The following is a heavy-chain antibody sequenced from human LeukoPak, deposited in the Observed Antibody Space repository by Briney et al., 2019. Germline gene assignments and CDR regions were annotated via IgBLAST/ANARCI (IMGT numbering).Heavy chain of an antibody. CDR3: ASMLRDDVVTGPLVQ. CDR1: PYIFAAYL. J-gene: IGHJ1*01. V-gene: IGHV1-2*02. CDR2: INPISGGT. Sequence: GFSVNVSCQASPYIFAAYLLHWVRQAPGPSLEWMGMINPISGGTKYAKRFQDRVTMSRDMSISTVYMEVKRLGSDDTAVYYCASMLRDDVVTGPLVQWGEGTLVAVPS. D-gene: IGHD3-9*01.